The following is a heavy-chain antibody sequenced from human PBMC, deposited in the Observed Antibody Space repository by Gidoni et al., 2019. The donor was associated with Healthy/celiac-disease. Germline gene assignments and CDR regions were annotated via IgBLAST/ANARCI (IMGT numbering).Heavy chain of an antibody. CDR3: ASSGWYYYGSGSLNAFDI. D-gene: IGHD3-10*01. J-gene: IGHJ3*02. V-gene: IGHV4-39*01. Sequence: QLQLQESGPGLVKPSETLSLTCTVSGGSISSSSYYWGWIRQPPGKGLEWIGSIYYSGSTYYNPSLKSRVTISVDTSKNQFSLKLSSVTAADTAVYYCASSGWYYYGSGSLNAFDIWGQGTMVTVSS. CDR2: IYYSGST. CDR1: GGSISSSSYY.